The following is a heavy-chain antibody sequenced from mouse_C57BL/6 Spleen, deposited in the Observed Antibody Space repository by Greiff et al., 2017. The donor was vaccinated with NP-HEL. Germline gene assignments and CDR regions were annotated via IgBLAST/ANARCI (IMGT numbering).Heavy chain of an antibody. CDR3: ARGVITTEVDFDY. CDR1: GFTFSSYA. D-gene: IGHD2-4*01. V-gene: IGHV5-4*03. J-gene: IGHJ2*01. Sequence: EVKLMESGGGLVKPGGSLKLSCAASGFTFSSYAMSWVRQTPEKRLEWVATISDGGSYTYYPDNVKGRFTISRDNAKNNLYLQMSHLKSEDTAMNYCARGVITTEVDFDYGGQGTTLTVSS. CDR2: ISDGGSYT.